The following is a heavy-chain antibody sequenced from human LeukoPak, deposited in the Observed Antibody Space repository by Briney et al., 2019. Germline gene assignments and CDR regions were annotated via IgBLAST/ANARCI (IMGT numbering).Heavy chain of an antibody. J-gene: IGHJ3*02. Sequence: SVKVSCKASGGTFSSCAISWVRQAPGQGLEWMGGIIPIFGTANYAQKFQGRVTITTDESTSTAYMELSSLRSEDTAVYYCARDLPQGYSGSYPDHTFDIWGQGTMVTVSS. CDR1: GGTFSSCA. V-gene: IGHV1-69*05. CDR3: ARDLPQGYSGSYPDHTFDI. D-gene: IGHD1-26*01. CDR2: IIPIFGTA.